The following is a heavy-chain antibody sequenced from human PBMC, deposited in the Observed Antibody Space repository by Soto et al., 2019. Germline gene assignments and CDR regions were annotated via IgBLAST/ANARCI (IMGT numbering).Heavy chain of an antibody. CDR1: GDSISSADYY. J-gene: IGHJ6*02. V-gene: IGHV4-30-4*01. CDR3: ARDLWVEPELYYYGMDV. CDR2: IFYSGTT. Sequence: KASETLSLTCTVSGDSISSADYYWSWIRQTPGKGLEWIGHIFYSGTTYYNPSLKSRLTISVDTSKNHFSLRLTSVTAADTAVYYCARDLWVEPELYYYGMDVWGQGTTVTVSS. D-gene: IGHD1-1*01.